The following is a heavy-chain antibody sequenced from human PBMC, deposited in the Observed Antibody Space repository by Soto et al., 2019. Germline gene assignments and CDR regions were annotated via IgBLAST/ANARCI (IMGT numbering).Heavy chain of an antibody. J-gene: IGHJ5*02. Sequence: QVQLLQSGAEVKKPGASVKISCKASGYTLRTYYVHWVRQAPGQGLEWMGIINPSDGDTIYAQNFQGRVTMTTDTSASTVYMELSSLRSEDTAVYYCARAVAPYLGTWFDPWGQGTLVIVSS. CDR3: ARAVAPYLGTWFDP. CDR1: GYTLRTYY. D-gene: IGHD3-16*01. V-gene: IGHV1-46*01. CDR2: INPSDGDT.